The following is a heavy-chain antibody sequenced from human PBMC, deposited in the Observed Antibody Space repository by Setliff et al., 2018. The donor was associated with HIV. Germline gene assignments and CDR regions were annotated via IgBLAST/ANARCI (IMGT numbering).Heavy chain of an antibody. D-gene: IGHD3-10*01. V-gene: IGHV4-34*01. J-gene: IGHJ6*02. CDR3: ARVRGRYYYHYAMDV. CDR1: GGSFSGYY. CDR2: INDNGST. Sequence: SETLSLTCAVYGGSFSGYYWSRIRQPPGKGLEWIGEINDNGSTNYNPSLKSRVTISVDTSKNQFSLKLSSVTAADTAVYYCARVRGRYYYHYAMDVWGQGTTVTVSS.